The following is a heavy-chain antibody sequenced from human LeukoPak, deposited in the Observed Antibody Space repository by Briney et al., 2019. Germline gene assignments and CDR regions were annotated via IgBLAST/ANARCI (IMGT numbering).Heavy chain of an antibody. D-gene: IGHD3-3*01. Sequence: SETLSLTCTVSGGSISNYYWSWIRQSPEKGLEWIGYISYSGTTSFHPSLKSRVTMSVDTSKNQFSLKLSSVTAADTAVYYCARSSYYDFWSGYRPPDYWGQGTLVTVSS. CDR3: ARSSYYDFWSGYRPPDY. CDR2: ISYSGTT. CDR1: GGSISNYY. J-gene: IGHJ4*02. V-gene: IGHV4-59*12.